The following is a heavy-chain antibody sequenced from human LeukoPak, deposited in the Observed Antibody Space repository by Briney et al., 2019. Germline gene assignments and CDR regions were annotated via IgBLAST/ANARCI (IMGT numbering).Heavy chain of an antibody. V-gene: IGHV3-21*01. J-gene: IGHJ4*02. CDR1: GFTFSSYS. D-gene: IGHD3-10*01. Sequence: GGSLRLSCAASGFTFSSYSMNWVRQAPGKGLEWVSSISSSSSYIYYADSVKGRSTISRDNAKNSLYLQMNSLRAEDTAVYYCARDRITMVRGDPQFDYWGQGTLVTVSS. CDR2: ISSSSSYI. CDR3: ARDRITMVRGDPQFDY.